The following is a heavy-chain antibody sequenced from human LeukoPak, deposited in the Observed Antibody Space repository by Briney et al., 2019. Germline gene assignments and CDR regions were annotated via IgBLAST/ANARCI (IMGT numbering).Heavy chain of an antibody. Sequence: SETLSLTCAVYGGSFSGYYWSWIRQPPGKGLEWIGEINHSGSTSYNPSLKSRVTISVDTSKNQFSLKLSSVTAADTALYYCARGTLRLGDLSLSNYFDPWGQGTLVTVSS. CDR2: INHSGST. V-gene: IGHV4-34*01. CDR1: GGSFSGYY. J-gene: IGHJ5*02. CDR3: ARGTLRLGDLSLSNYFDP. D-gene: IGHD3-16*02.